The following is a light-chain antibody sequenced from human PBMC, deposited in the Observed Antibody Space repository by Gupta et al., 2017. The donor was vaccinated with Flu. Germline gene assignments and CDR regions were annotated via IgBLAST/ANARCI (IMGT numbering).Light chain of an antibody. CDR2: ESS. V-gene: IGKV1-5*02. CDR1: QTINDY. J-gene: IGKJ2*01. CDR3: QQCHSLPHT. Sequence: PYPLSASVGDRVTIICRASQTINDYVTWYQQKPGKAPKFLIYESSNLKNGVPSRFRGSGSGTEFALTISRLQPDDFAIYYCQQCHSLPHTFGEGTKVEIK.